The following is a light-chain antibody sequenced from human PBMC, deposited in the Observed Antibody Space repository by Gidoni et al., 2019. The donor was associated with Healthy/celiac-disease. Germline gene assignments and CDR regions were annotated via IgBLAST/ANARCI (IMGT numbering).Light chain of an antibody. CDR3: MQALQTPYT. CDR2: LGS. V-gene: IGKV2-28*01. J-gene: IGKJ2*01. CDR1: HSLLHTNGYNY. Sequence: DIVMTQSPLSLTVTPGEPASSSCRSSHSLLHTNGYNYLDWYLQKPGQSPQLLIYLGSNRASGVPDRFSGSGSGTDFTLKISRVEAEDVGVYYCMQALQTPYTFGQGTKLEIK.